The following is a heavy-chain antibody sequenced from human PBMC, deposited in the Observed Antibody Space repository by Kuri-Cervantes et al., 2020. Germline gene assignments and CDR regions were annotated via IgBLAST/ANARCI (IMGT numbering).Heavy chain of an antibody. V-gene: IGHV4-30-4*01. CDR1: GGSISSGDYY. D-gene: IGHD3-16*02. J-gene: IGHJ6*02. CDR2: IYYSGST. CDR3: ARVSLYYYGMDV. Sequence: SETLSLTCTVSGGSISSGDYYWSWTRQPPGKGLEWIGYIYYSGSTYYNPSLKSRVTISVDTSKNQFSLKLSSVTAADTAVYYCARVSLYYYGMDVWGQGTTVTVSS.